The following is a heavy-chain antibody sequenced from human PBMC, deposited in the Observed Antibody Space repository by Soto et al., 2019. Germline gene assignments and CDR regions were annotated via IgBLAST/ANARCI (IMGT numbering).Heavy chain of an antibody. V-gene: IGHV1-18*01. CDR1: GYAFTSYG. D-gene: IGHD1-26*01. CDR2: ISAYNGNT. Sequence: ASVKVTCKDSGYAFTSYGISWVRQAPGQGLEWMGWISAYNGNTNYAQKLQGRVTFTTDTSTGTAYMQLSSLTSEDTAVYYCARDDSGFSGSHYIDYFNYWGQGALVTVSS. J-gene: IGHJ4*02. CDR3: ARDDSGFSGSHYIDYFNY.